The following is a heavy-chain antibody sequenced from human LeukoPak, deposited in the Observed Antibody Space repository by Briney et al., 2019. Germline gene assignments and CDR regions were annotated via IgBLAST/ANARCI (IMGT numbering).Heavy chain of an antibody. CDR3: APPWGTVTTY. J-gene: IGHJ4*02. Sequence: GGSLRLSCAASGFTFSSYAIYWVRQAPGKGLEWVSSISSSSSYIYYADSVKGRFTISRDNAKNSLYLQMNSLRAEDTAVYYCAPPWGTVTTYWGQGTLVTVSS. D-gene: IGHD4-17*01. V-gene: IGHV3-21*01. CDR2: ISSSSSYI. CDR1: GFTFSSYA.